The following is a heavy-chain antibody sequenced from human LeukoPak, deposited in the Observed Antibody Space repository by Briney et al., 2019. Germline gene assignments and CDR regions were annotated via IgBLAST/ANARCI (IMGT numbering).Heavy chain of an antibody. J-gene: IGHJ5*02. CDR2: IAPSDSYT. D-gene: IGHD3-3*01. Sequence: GESLKISCKVSGYSFPSYWITWVRQVPGKGLEWMGRIAPSDSYTNYNPSFEGHVTMSVEKSITTVYLQWSSLKASDTAMYYCARGTRITIFGVVTRMENWFDPWGQGTLVTVSS. V-gene: IGHV5-10-1*01. CDR3: ARGTRITIFGVVTRMENWFDP. CDR1: GYSFPSYW.